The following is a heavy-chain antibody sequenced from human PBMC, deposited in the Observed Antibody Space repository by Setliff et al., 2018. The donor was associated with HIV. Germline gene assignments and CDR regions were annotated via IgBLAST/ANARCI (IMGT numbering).Heavy chain of an antibody. CDR2: INHGGIT. V-gene: IGHV4-34*01. CDR3: ATLAAAGESYDY. Sequence: SETLSLTCAVYGGSFSGYYWSWIRQPPGKGLEWIGEINHGGITNYNPSLKSRVTISLDTSKNQFSLKLSSVTAADTAVYYCATLAAAGESYDYWGQGSLVTVSS. CDR1: GGSFSGYY. J-gene: IGHJ4*02. D-gene: IGHD6-13*01.